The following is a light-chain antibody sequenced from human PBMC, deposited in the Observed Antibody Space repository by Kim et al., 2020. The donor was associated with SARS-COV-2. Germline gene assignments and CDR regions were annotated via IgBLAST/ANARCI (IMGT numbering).Light chain of an antibody. V-gene: IGKV3-15*01. CDR2: VAS. J-gene: IGKJ4*01. Sequence: SGSPGATAPLPCRASQSITSNLAGYQQNPGQAPRLLIYVASSRATDFPARFSGSGSGTDFTLTISSLQSEDFAVYYCLQYHDWPLTFGGGTKLEI. CDR3: LQYHDWPLT. CDR1: QSITSN.